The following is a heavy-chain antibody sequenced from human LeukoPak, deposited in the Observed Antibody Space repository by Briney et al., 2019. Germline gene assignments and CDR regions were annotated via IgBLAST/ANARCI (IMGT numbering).Heavy chain of an antibody. D-gene: IGHD6-19*01. J-gene: IGHJ5*02. CDR3: ARGRIAVAAGPVWFDP. CDR1: GGSFSGYY. Sequence: SETLSLTCAVYGGSFSGYYWSWIRQPPGKGLGWIGEINHSGSTNYNPSLKSRVTISVDTSKNQFSLKLSSVTAADTAVYYCARGRIAVAAGPVWFDPWGQGTLVTVSS. V-gene: IGHV4-34*01. CDR2: INHSGST.